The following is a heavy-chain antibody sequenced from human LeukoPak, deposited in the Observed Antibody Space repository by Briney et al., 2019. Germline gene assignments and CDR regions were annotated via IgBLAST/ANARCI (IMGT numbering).Heavy chain of an antibody. V-gene: IGHV4-39*07. D-gene: IGHD5-24*01. J-gene: IGHJ4*02. CDR2: IYYSGSA. CDR1: GGSISSSSYY. CDR3: ARGRAWGWLQLRGYFDY. Sequence: SETLSLTCTVSGGSISSSSYYWGWIRQPPGKGLEWIGSIYYSGSAYYNPSLKSRVTISVDTSKNQFSLKLSSVTAADTAVYYCARGRAWGWLQLRGYFDYWGQGTLVTVSS.